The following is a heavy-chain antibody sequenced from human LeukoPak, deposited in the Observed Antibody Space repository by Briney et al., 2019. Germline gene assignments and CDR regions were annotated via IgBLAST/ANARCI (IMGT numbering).Heavy chain of an antibody. J-gene: IGHJ4*02. D-gene: IGHD4-17*01. CDR3: ARFWVTTWHYDY. CDR1: GGSISSYY. CDR2: IYYSGST. Sequence: SETLSLTCTVSGGSISSYYWSWIRQPPGKGLEWIGYIYYSGSTNYNPSLKSRVTISVDTSKNQLSLKLSSVTAADTAVYYCARFWVTTWHYDYWGQGTLVTVSS. V-gene: IGHV4-59*01.